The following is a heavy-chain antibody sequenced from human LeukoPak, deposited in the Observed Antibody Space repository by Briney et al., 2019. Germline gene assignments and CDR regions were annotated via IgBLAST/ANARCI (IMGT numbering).Heavy chain of an antibody. CDR1: GFTFGTYG. CDR2: MSHDGGIE. J-gene: IGHJ6*02. Sequence: GGSLRLSCVASGFTFGTYGMHWVRQVPGKGLEWVAVMSHDGGIEKYADSVKGRFTISRDNSKKTLYLQTNSLRSDDAAVYYCARAKIIHSVTHMDVWGQGTTVTVSS. V-gene: IGHV3-30*03. D-gene: IGHD2/OR15-2a*01. CDR3: ARAKIIHSVTHMDV.